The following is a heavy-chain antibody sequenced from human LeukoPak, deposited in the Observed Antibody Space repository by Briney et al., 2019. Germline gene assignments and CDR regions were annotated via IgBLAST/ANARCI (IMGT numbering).Heavy chain of an antibody. CDR1: GFTFSTYA. J-gene: IGHJ4*02. D-gene: IGHD3-22*01. CDR2: ISSSSSYI. Sequence: GGSLRLSCAASGFTFSTYAMSWVRQAPGKGLEWVSSISSSSSYIYYADSVKGRFTISRDNAKNSLYLQMNSLRAEDTAVYYCARGPQTYYYDSSGHGFDYWGQGTLVTDSS. CDR3: ARGPQTYYYDSSGHGFDY. V-gene: IGHV3-21*01.